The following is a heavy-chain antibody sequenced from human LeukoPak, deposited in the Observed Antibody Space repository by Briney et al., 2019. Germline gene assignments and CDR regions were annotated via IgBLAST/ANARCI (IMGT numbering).Heavy chain of an antibody. D-gene: IGHD3-10*01. CDR2: INPNSGGT. Sequence: ASVKVSCKASGYSFTNYGITWVRQAPGQGLEWMGWINPNSGGTNYAQKLQGRVTMTTDTSTSTAYMELRSLRSDDTAVYYCARTLGVRGVILDYWGQGTLVTVSS. J-gene: IGHJ4*02. CDR1: GYSFTNYG. CDR3: ARTLGVRGVILDY. V-gene: IGHV1-18*01.